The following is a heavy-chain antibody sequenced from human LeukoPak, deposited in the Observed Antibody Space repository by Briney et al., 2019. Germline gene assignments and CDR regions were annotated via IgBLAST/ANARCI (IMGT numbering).Heavy chain of an antibody. CDR1: GFTFSSYA. Sequence: GGSLRLSCAASGFTFSSYAMSWVRQAPGRGLEWISAISGSGGNTYYADSVKGRFTISRDNSKNTLYLQMNSLRAEDTAVYYCAKSQFIVVVVAAGGVGAFDIWGQGTMVTVSS. V-gene: IGHV3-23*01. J-gene: IGHJ3*02. CDR2: ISGSGGNT. D-gene: IGHD2-15*01. CDR3: AKSQFIVVVVAAGGVGAFDI.